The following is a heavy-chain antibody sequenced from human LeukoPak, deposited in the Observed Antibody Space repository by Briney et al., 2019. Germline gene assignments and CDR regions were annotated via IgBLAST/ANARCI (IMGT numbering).Heavy chain of an antibody. Sequence: GGSLRLSCAASGFIFDDYAMHWVRHAPGKGLEWVSGISWNSGSIGYADSVKGRFTISRDNAKNSLYLQMNSLRAEDTAVYYCARVGRGYYASDYWGQGTLVTVSS. CDR2: ISWNSGSI. CDR1: GFIFDDYA. J-gene: IGHJ4*02. D-gene: IGHD1-26*01. V-gene: IGHV3-9*01. CDR3: ARVGRGYYASDY.